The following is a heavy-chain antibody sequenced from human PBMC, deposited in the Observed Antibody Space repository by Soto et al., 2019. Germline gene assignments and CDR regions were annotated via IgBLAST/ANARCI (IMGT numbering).Heavy chain of an antibody. CDR1: GGSISSGGYY. V-gene: IGHV4-61*08. D-gene: IGHD1-26*01. CDR2: ISYSGST. CDR3: ARDGGIVGVSTYFDF. Sequence: SETLSLTCTVSGGSISSGGYYWSWIRQPPGKGLEWIGYISYSGSTNYNPSLKSRVSISVDTSKNQFSLKLSSVTAADTAVYYCARDGGIVGVSTYFDFWGQGSLVTVSS. J-gene: IGHJ4*02.